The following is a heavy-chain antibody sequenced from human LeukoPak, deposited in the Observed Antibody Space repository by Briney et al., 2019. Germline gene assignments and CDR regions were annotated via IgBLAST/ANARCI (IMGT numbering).Heavy chain of an antibody. CDR2: VRSDGSIE. J-gene: IGHJ5*02. V-gene: IGHV3-30*02. D-gene: IGHD1-26*01. CDR3: ARVNPWEGWFDP. CDR1: GFTLTSYG. Sequence: GGSLRLSCAASGFTLTSYGMHWVRQAPGKGLEWVAFVRSDGSIEYYADSVKGRFTIPRDNSKNTLYLQMNSLRAEDTALYHCARVNPWEGWFDPWGQGTLVTVSS.